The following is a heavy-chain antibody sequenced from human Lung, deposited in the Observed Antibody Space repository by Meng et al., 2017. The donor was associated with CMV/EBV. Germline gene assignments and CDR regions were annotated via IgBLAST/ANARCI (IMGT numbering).Heavy chain of an antibody. CDR3: VRDRNYGVYLGSDY. J-gene: IGHJ4*02. Sequence: SXKISCAASGFTFDDHAMHWVRQAPGKGLEWVSGISWNSGNMGYADSVKGRFTISRDNAKNSLYLQMDNLGTEDTALYYCVRDRNYGVYLGSDYWGRGTLVTVSS. CDR2: ISWNSGNM. D-gene: IGHD4-17*01. CDR1: GFTFDDHA. V-gene: IGHV3-9*01.